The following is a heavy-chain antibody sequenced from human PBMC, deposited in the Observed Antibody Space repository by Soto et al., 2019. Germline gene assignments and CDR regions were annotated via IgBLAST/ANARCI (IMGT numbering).Heavy chain of an antibody. Sequence: ASVKVSCKASGYTFTSYGISWVRQAPGQGLEWMGWISAYNGNTNYAQKLQGRVTMTTDTSTSTAYMELSSLRSEDTAVYYCARESGYSSGWFHNFDYWGQGTLVTVSS. CDR3: ARESGYSSGWFHNFDY. D-gene: IGHD6-19*01. J-gene: IGHJ4*02. CDR1: GYTFTSYG. V-gene: IGHV1-18*01. CDR2: ISAYNGNT.